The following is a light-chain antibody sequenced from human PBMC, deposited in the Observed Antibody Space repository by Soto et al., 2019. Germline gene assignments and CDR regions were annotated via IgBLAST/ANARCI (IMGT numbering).Light chain of an antibody. CDR3: SSYTTSSTLYV. V-gene: IGLV2-14*03. J-gene: IGLJ1*01. CDR2: DVT. CDR1: NSDVGAYTY. Sequence: SVLTQPASGSVSPRRGIPISCTGTNSDVGAYTYVPWYQQYPGKAPKYIIYDVTNRPSGVSYRFSGSKSGNTASLTISGLQAEDEADYYCSSYTTSSTLYVFGTGTKVTVL.